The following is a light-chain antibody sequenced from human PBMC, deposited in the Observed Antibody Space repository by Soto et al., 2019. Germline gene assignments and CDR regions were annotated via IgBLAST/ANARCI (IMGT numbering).Light chain of an antibody. V-gene: IGKV3-20*01. CDR3: QQYDISPRT. CDR1: QSVSGSY. J-gene: IGKJ1*01. CDR2: GAS. Sequence: EIVFTQSPGTLSLSPGERATLSCRASQSVSGSYLAWYQQKPGQAPRLLIYGASSRATGIPDRFSGSGSGTDFTLTISRLEPEDFEVYYCQQYDISPRTFGQGTKVDNK.